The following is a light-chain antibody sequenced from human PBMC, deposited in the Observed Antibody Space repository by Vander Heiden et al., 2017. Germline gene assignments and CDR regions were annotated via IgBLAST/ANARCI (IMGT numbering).Light chain of an antibody. J-gene: IGKJ2*01. CDR1: QSVFYSSTNKNY. CDR3: QQYNSAPYT. CDR2: SAS. V-gene: IGKV4-1*01. Sequence: VMTHSPDTLAVSLGERATIDCKSSQSVFYSSTNKNYLAWYQQKPGQPPKLLIYSASTRESGVPDRFSGSGSGTDFTLTISSLQAEDVAVYYCQQYNSAPYTFGQGTKLEIK.